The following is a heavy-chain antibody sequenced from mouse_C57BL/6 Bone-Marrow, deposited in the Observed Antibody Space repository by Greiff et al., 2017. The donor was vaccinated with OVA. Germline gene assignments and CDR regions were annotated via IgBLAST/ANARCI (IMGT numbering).Heavy chain of an antibody. D-gene: IGHD2-3*01. CDR1: GYTFTSYW. J-gene: IGHJ2*01. CDR3: ARDGYYVPFDY. V-gene: IGHV1-64*01. CDR2: IHPNSGST. Sequence: VQLQQSGAELVKPGASVKLSCKASGYTFTSYWMHWVKQRPGQGLEWIGMIHPNSGSTNYNEKFKSKATLTVDKSSSTAYMQLSSLTSEDSAVYYCARDGYYVPFDYWGQGTTLTVSS.